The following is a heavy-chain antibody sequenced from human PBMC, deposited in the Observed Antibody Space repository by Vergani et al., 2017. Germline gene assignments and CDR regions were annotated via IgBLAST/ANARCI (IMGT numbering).Heavy chain of an antibody. V-gene: IGHV1-2*02. CDR3: ARPYYDILTGYPPSYYYYMDV. J-gene: IGHJ6*03. CDR2: INPNSGGT. D-gene: IGHD3-9*01. Sequence: QVQLVQSGAEVKKPGASVKVSCKASGYTFTGYYMHWVRQAPGQGLEWMGWINPNSGGTNYAQKFQGRVTMTRDTSISTAYMELSRLRSDDTAVYYCARPYYDILTGYPPSYYYYMDVWGQGTTVTVSS. CDR1: GYTFTGYY.